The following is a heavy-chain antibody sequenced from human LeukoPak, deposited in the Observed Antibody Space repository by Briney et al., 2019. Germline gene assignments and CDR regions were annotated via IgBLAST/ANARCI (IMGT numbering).Heavy chain of an antibody. J-gene: IGHJ5*02. V-gene: IGHV4-34*01. CDR2: INQSGSP. CDR3: AGNYYGSGSYYNGPNWFDP. Sequence: SETLFLTRAVDGRSFSSYYWSWIRQHPGKGLEWIGEINQSGSPNNNPPRKSRVTISVDTPKNQFSLKLSSVTAADTAVYYCAGNYYGSGSYYNGPNWFDPLGQGTLVTVSS. CDR1: GRSFSSYY. D-gene: IGHD3-10*01.